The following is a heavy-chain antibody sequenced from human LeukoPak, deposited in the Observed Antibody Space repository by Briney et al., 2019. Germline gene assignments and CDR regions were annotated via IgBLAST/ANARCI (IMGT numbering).Heavy chain of an antibody. CDR2: LYSHGPT. J-gene: IGHJ4*01. Sequence: PGGSLRLSCAASEFSVGSNYMTWVRQAPGKGLEWVSILYSHGPTYYADSVRGRFTISRDTSRNTVYLQMNSLRAEDTAVYYCARVMETSRALDYWGHGTLVTVSS. CDR3: ARVMETSRALDY. CDR1: EFSVGSNY. D-gene: IGHD2-8*01. V-gene: IGHV3-66*01.